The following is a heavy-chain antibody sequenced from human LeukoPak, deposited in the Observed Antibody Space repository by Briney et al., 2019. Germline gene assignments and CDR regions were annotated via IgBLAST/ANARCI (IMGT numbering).Heavy chain of an antibody. Sequence: PGGSLRLSCAASGFTVSSNYMSWVRQAPGKGLEWVSVIYSSGSTYYADSVKGRFTISRDNSKNTLYLQMNSLRAEDTAVYYCAGFAYYYDSSGYQYSFDYWGQGTLVTVSS. V-gene: IGHV3-53*01. D-gene: IGHD3-22*01. CDR2: IYSSGST. CDR1: GFTVSSNY. CDR3: AGFAYYYDSSGYQYSFDY. J-gene: IGHJ4*02.